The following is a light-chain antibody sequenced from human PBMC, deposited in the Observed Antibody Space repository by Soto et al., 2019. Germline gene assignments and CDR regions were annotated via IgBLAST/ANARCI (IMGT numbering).Light chain of an antibody. Sequence: EIVLTQSPGTLSLSPGERATLSCRASQSVSSYLAWYQQKPGQAPRLLIYGASSRATGIPARFSGSGSGTDFTLTISRLEPEDFAVYYCQQYGSSPRTFGQGTKVEIK. J-gene: IGKJ1*01. CDR3: QQYGSSPRT. CDR1: QSVSSY. V-gene: IGKV3-20*01. CDR2: GAS.